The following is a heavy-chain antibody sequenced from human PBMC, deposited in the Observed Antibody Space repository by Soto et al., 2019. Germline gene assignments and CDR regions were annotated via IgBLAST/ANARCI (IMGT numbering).Heavy chain of an antibody. J-gene: IGHJ3*02. D-gene: IGHD3-3*01. CDR1: GGSISSYY. CDR2: IYYSGST. Sequence: SETLSLTCTVSGGSISSYYWSWIRQPPGKGLEWIGYIYYSGSTNYNPSLKSRVTISVDTSKNQFSLKLSSVTAADTAVYYCARGSGIFGVVRDDAFDIWGQGTMVTVSS. V-gene: IGHV4-59*01. CDR3: ARGSGIFGVVRDDAFDI.